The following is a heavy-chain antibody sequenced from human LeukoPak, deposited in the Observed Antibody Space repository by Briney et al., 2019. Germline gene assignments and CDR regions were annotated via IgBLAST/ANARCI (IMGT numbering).Heavy chain of an antibody. J-gene: IGHJ4*02. CDR1: GGTFSSYA. CDR3: ARSTGRVYFDY. CDR2: IIPILGIA. D-gene: IGHD1-1*01. Sequence: ASVKVSCKASGGTFSSYAISWVRQAPGQGLEWMGRIIPILGIANYAQKFQGRVTITADKSTSTAYMELSSLRSEDTAVYYCARSTGRVYFDYWGQGTLVTVSS. V-gene: IGHV1-69*04.